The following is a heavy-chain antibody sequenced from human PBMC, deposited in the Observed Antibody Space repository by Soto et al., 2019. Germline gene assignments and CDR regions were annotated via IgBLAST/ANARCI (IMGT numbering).Heavy chain of an antibody. Sequence: EVQLVESGGGLVQPGRSLRLSCAASGFTFDDFAMHWVRQAPGKGLEWVSGINWNSGDINYADSVKGRFTISRDNAKNSLYLQMNSLRADDTALYYCAKDYAGYYYDIDVWGKGTTVTVSS. CDR2: INWNSGDI. J-gene: IGHJ6*03. CDR1: GFTFDDFA. CDR3: AKDYAGYYYDIDV. V-gene: IGHV3-9*01.